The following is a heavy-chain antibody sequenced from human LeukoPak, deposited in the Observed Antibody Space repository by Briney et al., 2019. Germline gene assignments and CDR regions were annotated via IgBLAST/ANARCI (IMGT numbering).Heavy chain of an antibody. Sequence: GGSLRLSCTVSGFTVSSNSMSWVRQAPGKGLEWVSFIYSAANTHYSDSVKGRFTISRDNAKNSLYLQMNSLRAEDTAVYYCAELGITMIGGVWGKGTTVTISS. D-gene: IGHD3-10*02. J-gene: IGHJ6*04. CDR3: AELGITMIGGV. CDR2: IYSAANT. V-gene: IGHV3-53*01. CDR1: GFTVSSNS.